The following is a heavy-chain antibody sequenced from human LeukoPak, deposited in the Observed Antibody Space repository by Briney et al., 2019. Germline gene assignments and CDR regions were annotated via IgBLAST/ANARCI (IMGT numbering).Heavy chain of an antibody. D-gene: IGHD6-13*01. Sequence: SETLSLTCAVSGGSISSGGYSWSWIRQPPGKGLEWIGYIYHSGSTYYNPSLKSRVTISVDRSKNQFSLKLSSVTAADTAVYYCARDRSIAAAHDAFDIWGQGTMVTVSS. CDR2: IYHSGST. CDR3: ARDRSIAAAHDAFDI. V-gene: IGHV4-30-2*01. J-gene: IGHJ3*02. CDR1: GGSISSGGYS.